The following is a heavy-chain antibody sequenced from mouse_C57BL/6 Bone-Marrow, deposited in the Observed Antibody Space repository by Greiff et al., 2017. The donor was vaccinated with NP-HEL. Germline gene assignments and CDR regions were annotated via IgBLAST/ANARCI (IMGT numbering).Heavy chain of an antibody. J-gene: IGHJ4*01. CDR3: ARHYSAMDY. Sequence: EVMLVESGGDLVKPGGSLKLSCAASGFTFSSYGMSWVRQTPDKRLEWVATISSGGSYTYYPDSVKGRFTISRDNATHTLYLHMSTLKSEVTAMYYCARHYSAMDYWGQGTSVTVSS. CDR1: GFTFSSYG. V-gene: IGHV5-6*02. CDR2: ISSGGSYT.